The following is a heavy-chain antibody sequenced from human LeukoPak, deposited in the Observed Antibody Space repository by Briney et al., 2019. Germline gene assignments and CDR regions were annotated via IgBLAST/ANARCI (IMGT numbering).Heavy chain of an antibody. CDR3: ARNYGDSSGGY. J-gene: IGHJ4*02. CDR1: GGSFSGYY. CDR2: INHSGST. Sequence: KPSETLSLTCAVYGGSFSGYYWSWIRQPPGKGLEWIGEINHSGSTNYNPSLKSRVTISVDTSKNRFSLKLSSVTAEDTAVYYCARNYGDSSGGYWGQGTLVTVSS. D-gene: IGHD4-17*01. V-gene: IGHV4-34*01.